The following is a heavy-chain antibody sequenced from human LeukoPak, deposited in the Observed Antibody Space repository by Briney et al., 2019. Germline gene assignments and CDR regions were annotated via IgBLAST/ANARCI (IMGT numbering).Heavy chain of an antibody. CDR1: GFTSSSYW. CDR2: IKQDGSEK. J-gene: IGHJ4*02. Sequence: PGGSLRLSCAASGFTSSSYWMSWVRQAPGKGLEWVANIKQDGSEKYYVDSVKGRFTISRDNAKNSLYLQMNSLRAEDTAVYYCARDGLYYYGSGSYQNYWGQGTLVTVSS. D-gene: IGHD3-10*01. CDR3: ARDGLYYYGSGSYQNY. V-gene: IGHV3-7*01.